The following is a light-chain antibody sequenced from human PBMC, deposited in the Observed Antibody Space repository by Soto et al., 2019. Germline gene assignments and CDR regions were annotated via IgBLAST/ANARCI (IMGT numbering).Light chain of an antibody. Sequence: DVVMTQSPLSLPVIFGQPASISCRSSRSLVHTNGNTYLNWFQQGPGQSPRRLIYMVSNRDSGVPDRFSGSGSGTDFTLKISRVEADDVGVYFCMQAIHWPWTFGQGTKVDVK. CDR3: MQAIHWPWT. V-gene: IGKV2-30*02. J-gene: IGKJ1*01. CDR2: MVS. CDR1: RSLVHTNGNTY.